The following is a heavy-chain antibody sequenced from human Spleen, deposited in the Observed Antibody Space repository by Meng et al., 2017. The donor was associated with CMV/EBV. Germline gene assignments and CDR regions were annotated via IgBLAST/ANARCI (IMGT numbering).Heavy chain of an antibody. D-gene: IGHD6-13*01. CDR3: GAAAAGGV. CDR2: IYYSGST. V-gene: IGHV4-39*07. J-gene: IGHJ4*02. CDR1: GCSISSSSYY. Sequence: QPPLQASGPGLGKPSATLSLTCTVSGCSISSSSYYWGWIRQPPGKGLGWIGSIYYSGSTYYNPSLKSRVTISVDTSKNQFSLKLSSVTAADTAVYYCGAAAAGGVWGQGTLVTVSS.